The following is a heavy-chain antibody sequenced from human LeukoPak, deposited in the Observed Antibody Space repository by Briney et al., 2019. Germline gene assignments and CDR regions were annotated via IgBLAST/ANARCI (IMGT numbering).Heavy chain of an antibody. J-gene: IGHJ4*02. Sequence: GGSLRLSCAASGFTFSSYAMHWVRQAPGKGLEWVAVISYDGSNKYYADPVKGRFTISRDNSRNTVYLQINSLRAEDTAVYYCGKTTVGYSSGQKPAWPVDYWGQGTLVTVSS. V-gene: IGHV3-30*04. CDR2: ISYDGSNK. D-gene: IGHD5-18*01. CDR3: GKTTVGYSSGQKPAWPVDY. CDR1: GFTFSSYA.